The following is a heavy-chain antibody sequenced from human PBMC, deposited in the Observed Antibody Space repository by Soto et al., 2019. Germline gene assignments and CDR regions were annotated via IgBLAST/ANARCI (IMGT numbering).Heavy chain of an antibody. CDR3: ARGRGMVGAFDI. CDR2: IIPIFGTA. CDR1: GGTFSSYA. D-gene: IGHD3-10*01. V-gene: IGHV1-69*13. J-gene: IGHJ3*02. Sequence: ASVKVSCKASGGTFSSYAISWVRQAPGQGLEWMGGIIPIFGTANYAQKFQGRVTITADESTSTAYMELSSLRSEDTAVYCCARGRGMVGAFDIWGQGTMVTVSS.